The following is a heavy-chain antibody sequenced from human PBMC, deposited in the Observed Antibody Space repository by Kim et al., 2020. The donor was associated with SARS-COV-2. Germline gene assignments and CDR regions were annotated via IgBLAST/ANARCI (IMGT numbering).Heavy chain of an antibody. CDR2: IYYSGST. Sequence: SETLSLTCTVSGGSISSGGYYWSWIRQHPGKGLEWIGYIYYSGSTYYNPSLKSRVTISVDTSKNQFSLKLSSVTAADTAVYYCASQYSHTITIFVWGQGTLVTVSS. J-gene: IGHJ4*02. CDR3: ASQYSHTITIFV. V-gene: IGHV4-31*03. CDR1: GGSISSGGYY. D-gene: IGHD3-3*01.